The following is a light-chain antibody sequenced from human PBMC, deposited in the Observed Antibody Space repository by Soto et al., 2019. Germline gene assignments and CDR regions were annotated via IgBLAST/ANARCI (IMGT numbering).Light chain of an antibody. V-gene: IGKV3-11*01. J-gene: IGKJ5*01. Sequence: IVFTHSLPILKLNPGERATLSCRASQSVRSSSAWYQQRPGQAPRLLIYAASNRATGIPARFSGSGSGTDFTLTISSLEPEDFAAYYCQQRSRCPCTFGQGTRVEIK. CDR3: QQRSRCPCT. CDR1: QSVRSS. CDR2: AAS.